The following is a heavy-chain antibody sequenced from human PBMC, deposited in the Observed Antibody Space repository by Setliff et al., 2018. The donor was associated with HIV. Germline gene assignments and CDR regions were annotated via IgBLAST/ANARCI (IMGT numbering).Heavy chain of an antibody. CDR3: ARLPYYVSGGVFDH. CDR2: VYPGDSDT. Sequence: GESLKISCQCSGFNFLAHWIGWVRQVPEKGLEWMGIVYPGDSDTRYNPSFGGQVTVSADKTITTAYLQLTSLKASDTAMYFCARLPYYVSGGVFDHWGKGTLVTVSS. V-gene: IGHV5-51*01. J-gene: IGHJ4*02. CDR1: GFNFLAHW. D-gene: IGHD3-10*01.